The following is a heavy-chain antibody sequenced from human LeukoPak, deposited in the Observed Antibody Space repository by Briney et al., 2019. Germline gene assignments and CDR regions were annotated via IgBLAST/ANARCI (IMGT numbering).Heavy chain of an antibody. D-gene: IGHD1-7*01. CDR2: IYYSGST. Sequence: SETLSLTYTVSGGSISSGGYYWSWIRQHPGKGLEWIGYIYYSGSTYYNPSLKSRVTISVDTSKNQFSLKLSSVTAADTAVYYCARDRAGTFDYWGQGTLVTVSS. J-gene: IGHJ4*02. V-gene: IGHV4-31*03. CDR1: GGSISSGGYY. CDR3: ARDRAGTFDY.